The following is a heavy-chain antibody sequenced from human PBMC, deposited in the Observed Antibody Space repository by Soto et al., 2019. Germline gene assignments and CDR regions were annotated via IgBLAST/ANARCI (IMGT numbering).Heavy chain of an antibody. Sequence: QITLKHSGPTLVKPTQTLPLTCTVSGFSLTTPGLGGGWIRQPPGKALEWLTLVYWHDDKRYSSSLRDRLTTARDTSNSQVVLSMTNMYPEDSATYYCVRLMSTDTTCYFDYWGQGILVTVSS. V-gene: IGHV2-5*01. D-gene: IGHD1-1*01. CDR3: VRLMSTDTTCYFDY. J-gene: IGHJ4*02. CDR2: VYWHDDK. CDR1: GFSLTTPGLG.